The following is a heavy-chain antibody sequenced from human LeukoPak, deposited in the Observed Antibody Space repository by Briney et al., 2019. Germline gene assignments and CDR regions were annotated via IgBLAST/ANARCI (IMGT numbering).Heavy chain of an antibody. V-gene: IGHV4-59*01. D-gene: IGHD3-3*01. Sequence: SETLSLTCTVSGGSISSYYWSWIRQPPGKGLEWIGYIYYSGSTNYNPSLKSRVTISVDTSKNQFSLKLSSVTAADTAVYYCARSSITIFGVVLDYWGQGTLVTVSS. CDR3: ARSSITIFGVVLDY. CDR2: IYYSGST. CDR1: GGSISSYY. J-gene: IGHJ4*02.